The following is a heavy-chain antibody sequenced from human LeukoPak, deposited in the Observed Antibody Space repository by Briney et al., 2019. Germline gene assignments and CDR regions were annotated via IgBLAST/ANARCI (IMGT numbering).Heavy chain of an antibody. CDR2: IYTSGST. V-gene: IGHV4-61*02. Sequence: SETLSLTCTVSGGSISSRSYYWSWIRQPAGKGLEWIGRIYTSGSTNYNPSLKSRVTISVDRSKNQFSLQLSSVTAADTAVYYCARTYCGGDCRGYYYHYYMDVWGKGTTVTISS. D-gene: IGHD2-21*02. J-gene: IGHJ6*03. CDR1: GGSISSRSYY. CDR3: ARTYCGGDCRGYYYHYYMDV.